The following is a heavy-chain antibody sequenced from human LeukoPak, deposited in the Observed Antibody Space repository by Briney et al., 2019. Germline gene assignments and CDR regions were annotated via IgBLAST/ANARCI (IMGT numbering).Heavy chain of an antibody. CDR1: GYTFTSYA. J-gene: IGHJ6*02. CDR3: ASSRVTVAKYYYYGMDV. V-gene: IGHV1-3*01. D-gene: IGHD1-14*01. Sequence: ASVKVSCKASGYTFTSYAMHWVRQAPGQRLEWMGWINAGNGNTNYSQKFQGRVTITRDTSASTAYMELSSLRSEDTAVYYCASSRVTVAKYYYYGMDVWGQGTTVTVSS. CDR2: INAGNGNT.